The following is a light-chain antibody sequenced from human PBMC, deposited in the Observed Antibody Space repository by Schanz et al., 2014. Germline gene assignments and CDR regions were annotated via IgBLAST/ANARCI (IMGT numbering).Light chain of an antibody. CDR3: QSYDSSLSGLV. CDR2: SNN. V-gene: IGLV1-44*01. J-gene: IGLJ2*01. CDR1: SSNIGSNN. Sequence: QSVLTQPPSASGTPGQRVTISCSGSSSNIGSNNVNWYQQLPGTAPKLLIYSNNQRPSGVPDRFSGSKSGTSASLAISGLQSEDEADYYCQSYDSSLSGLVFGGGTKVTVL.